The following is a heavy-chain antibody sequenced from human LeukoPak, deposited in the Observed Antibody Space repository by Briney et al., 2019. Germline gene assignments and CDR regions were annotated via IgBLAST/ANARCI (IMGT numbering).Heavy chain of an antibody. V-gene: IGHV4-59*08. CDR3: ARGPRQWPDY. CDR1: GGFISSYY. D-gene: IGHD6-19*01. Sequence: SETLSLTCTASGGFISSYYWSWIRQPPGKGLEWIGYIYYSGSTNYNPSLKSRVTISVDTSKNQFSLKLSSVTAADTAVYYCARGPRQWPDYWGQGTLVTVSS. J-gene: IGHJ4*02. CDR2: IYYSGST.